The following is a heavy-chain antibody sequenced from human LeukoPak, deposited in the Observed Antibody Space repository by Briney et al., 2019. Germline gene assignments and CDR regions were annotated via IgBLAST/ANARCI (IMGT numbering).Heavy chain of an antibody. CDR2: ISSSATTI. Sequence: GGSLRLSCEASGFPFSDFYMSWIRQAPGKGLEWVSYISSSATTIYYTDSVKGRFTISRDNAKSSLYLQMNNLRAEDTAVYYCARDRWGKYYFDYWGLGALVTVSS. D-gene: IGHD7-27*01. J-gene: IGHJ4*02. V-gene: IGHV3-11*01. CDR3: ARDRWGKYYFDY. CDR1: GFPFSDFY.